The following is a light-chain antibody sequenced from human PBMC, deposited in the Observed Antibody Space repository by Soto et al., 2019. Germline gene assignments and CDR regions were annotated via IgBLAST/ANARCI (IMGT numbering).Light chain of an antibody. CDR3: QQYNSYSQT. Sequence: DIQMTQSPSSVSASVRDRVTITCLASQSISSYLNWYQQKPGKAPKLLIYDASSLESGVPSRFSGSGSGTEFPLTISSLQPDDFATYYCQQYNSYSQTFCQGTKV. V-gene: IGKV1-5*01. CDR2: DAS. J-gene: IGKJ1*01. CDR1: QSISSY.